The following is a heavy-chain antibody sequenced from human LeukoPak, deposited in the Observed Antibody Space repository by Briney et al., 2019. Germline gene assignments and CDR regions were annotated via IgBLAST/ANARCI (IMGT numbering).Heavy chain of an antibody. CDR3: ARRDNYDY. V-gene: IGHV3-66*04. J-gene: IGHJ4*02. CDR2: IYSGGST. Sequence: GGSLRLSCAASGFTVSSTYMSWVRQAPGKGLEWVSVIYSGGSTYYADSVKGRFTISRDNSKNTLSRQMSSLRAEDTAVYYCARRDNYDYWGQGTLVTVSS. D-gene: IGHD2-15*01. CDR1: GFTVSSTY.